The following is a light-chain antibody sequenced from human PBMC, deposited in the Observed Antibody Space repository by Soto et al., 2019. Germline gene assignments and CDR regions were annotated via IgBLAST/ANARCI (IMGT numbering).Light chain of an antibody. CDR2: TTT. J-gene: IGLJ2*01. V-gene: IGLV7-43*01. CDR3: LLYFGGPCV. Sequence: QTVVTQEPSVTVSPGGTVTLTCASSAGVVTRDHYPNWFQQKPGQPPRALISTTTNRHSWTPARFSGSRLGDKAALTLSGVQPEDEADYYCLLYFGGPCVFGGGTKLTVL. CDR1: AGVVTRDHY.